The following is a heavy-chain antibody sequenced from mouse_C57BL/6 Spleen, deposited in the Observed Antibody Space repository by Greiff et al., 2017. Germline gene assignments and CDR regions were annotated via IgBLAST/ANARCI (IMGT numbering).Heavy chain of an antibody. J-gene: IGHJ4*01. CDR1: GYTFTTYP. CDR2: FHPYNDDT. V-gene: IGHV1-47*01. Sequence: VQLQQSGAELVKPGASVKLSCKASGYTFTTYPIEWMKQNPGKSLEWIGNFHPYNDDTKYNEKFKGKATLTVEKSSSTAYLELSRLTSDDSAVYYCAKGRLRRAMDYWGQGTSVTVSS. D-gene: IGHD2-4*01. CDR3: AKGRLRRAMDY.